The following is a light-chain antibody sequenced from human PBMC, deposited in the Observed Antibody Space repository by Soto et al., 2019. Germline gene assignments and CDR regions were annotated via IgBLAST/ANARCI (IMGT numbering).Light chain of an antibody. CDR3: QQYGISRS. V-gene: IGKV3-20*01. Sequence: EIVLTQSPGTLSLSPGEKATLSCRASQSVRSNYLAWYQQKPGQAPRLLIYGASSRATGIPDRFSGSGSGTDFTLTISRLEPEDFAVYYCQQYGISRSFGQGTKVEIK. CDR2: GAS. J-gene: IGKJ1*01. CDR1: QSVRSNY.